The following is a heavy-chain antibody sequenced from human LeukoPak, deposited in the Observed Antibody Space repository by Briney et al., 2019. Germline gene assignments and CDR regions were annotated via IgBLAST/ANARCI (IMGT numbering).Heavy chain of an antibody. CDR1: GFTFSSYS. CDR3: ARGPYESLALFDY. Sequence: PGGSLRLSCAASGFTFSSYSMNWVRQAPGKGLEWVSYISSSSSTIYYADSVKGRFTISRDNAKNSLYLQMNSLRAEDTAVYYCARGPYESLALFDYWGQGTLVTVSS. V-gene: IGHV3-48*01. J-gene: IGHJ4*02. CDR2: ISSSSSTI. D-gene: IGHD3-16*01.